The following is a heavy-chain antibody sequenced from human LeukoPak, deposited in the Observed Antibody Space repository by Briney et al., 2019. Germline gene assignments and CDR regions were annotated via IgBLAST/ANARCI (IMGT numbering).Heavy chain of an antibody. V-gene: IGHV3-23*01. CDR3: AKDRGDYYDSSGYYYDAFDI. D-gene: IGHD3-22*01. Sequence: VGPLRVSCAASGFTSSRYAMSGVRQAPWKRLDSLSALSGSGGSTYYADSVKGRFTISRDNSKNTLYLQMNSLRAEDTAVYYCAKDRGDYYDSSGYYYDAFDIWGQGTMVTVSS. J-gene: IGHJ3*02. CDR2: LSGSGGST. CDR1: GFTSSRYA.